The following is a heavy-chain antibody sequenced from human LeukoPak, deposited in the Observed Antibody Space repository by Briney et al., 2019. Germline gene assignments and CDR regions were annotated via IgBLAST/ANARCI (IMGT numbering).Heavy chain of an antibody. V-gene: IGHV4-59*01. CDR1: GGSFSGYY. J-gene: IGHJ4*02. CDR2: IFYNGIT. CDR3: ARDRGSGWEPFDS. D-gene: IGHD6-19*01. Sequence: SETLSLTCAVYGGSFSGYYWSWIRQPPGKGPEWVGYIFYNGITNYNPSLASRVSISIDTSKNQFSLRLRSVTAADTATYYCARDRGSGWEPFDSWGQGTLVTVSS.